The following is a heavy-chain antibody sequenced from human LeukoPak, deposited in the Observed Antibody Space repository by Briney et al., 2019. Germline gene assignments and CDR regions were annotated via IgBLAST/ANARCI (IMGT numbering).Heavy chain of an antibody. D-gene: IGHD3-22*01. CDR3: ARDLNDSSGWSDY. CDR2: ISAYNGDT. Sequence: ASVKVSYTASGYTFSTYDISWVRQAPGQGLEWMGWISAYNGDTNYAQKLQGRVTMTTDTSTSTAYMELRSLRSDDTAVYYCARDLNDSSGWSDYWGQGPLVTVSS. V-gene: IGHV1-18*01. J-gene: IGHJ4*02. CDR1: GYTFSTYD.